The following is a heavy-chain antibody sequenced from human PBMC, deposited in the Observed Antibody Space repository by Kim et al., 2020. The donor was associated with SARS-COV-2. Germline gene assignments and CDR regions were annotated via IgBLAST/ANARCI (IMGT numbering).Heavy chain of an antibody. V-gene: IGHV3-30*02. J-gene: IGHJ5*02. CDR3: AKVGATTTTFGWFDP. Sequence: ETVQGRFTITKDNSKNSLYLQRNSLRAEDTAVYYCAKVGATTTTFGWFDPWGQGTLVTVSS. D-gene: IGHD3-16*01.